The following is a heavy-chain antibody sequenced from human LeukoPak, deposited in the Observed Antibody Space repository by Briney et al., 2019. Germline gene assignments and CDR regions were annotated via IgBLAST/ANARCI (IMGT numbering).Heavy chain of an antibody. J-gene: IGHJ4*02. CDR1: GFTFSSYW. V-gene: IGHV3-7*03. CDR2: IKQDGSEK. Sequence: PGGSLRLSCAASGFTFSSYWMSWVRQAPGKGLEWVANIKQDGSEKYYVDSVKGRFTISRDNAKNSLYLQMNSLRAEDTAVYYCARGYYDILTCYTFDYWGQGTLVTVSS. D-gene: IGHD3-9*01. CDR3: ARGYYDILTCYTFDY.